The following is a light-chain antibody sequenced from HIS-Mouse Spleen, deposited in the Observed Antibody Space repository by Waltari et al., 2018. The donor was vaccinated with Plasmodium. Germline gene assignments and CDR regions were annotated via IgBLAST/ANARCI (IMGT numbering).Light chain of an antibody. J-gene: IGKJ1*01. CDR2: AAS. CDR1: QSISSY. Sequence: DIQMTQSPSSLSASVGDRVTITCRASQSISSYLNWYQQKPGKAPKLLIYAASSFQSGVPSRFSGSGSVTDVTLTISSLQPEDFATYYCQQSYSTWTFGQGTKVEIK. V-gene: IGKV1-39*01. CDR3: QQSYSTWT.